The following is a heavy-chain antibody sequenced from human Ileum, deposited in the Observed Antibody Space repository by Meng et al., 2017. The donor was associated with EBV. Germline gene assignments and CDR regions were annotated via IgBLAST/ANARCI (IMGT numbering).Heavy chain of an antibody. CDR1: GFTFSNYY. CDR2: ISSTGSTT. V-gene: IGHV3-11*01. Sequence: QVQLVASGGGLVKPVGSLRLAWAAAGFTFSNYYMNWIRQAPGKGLEWVSFISSTGSTTYYADSVKGRFTVSRDNAKNSLFLQMHSLRAEDTAVYYCVYSSSFHWGQGTLVTVSS. CDR3: VYSSSFH. J-gene: IGHJ4*02. D-gene: IGHD6-13*01.